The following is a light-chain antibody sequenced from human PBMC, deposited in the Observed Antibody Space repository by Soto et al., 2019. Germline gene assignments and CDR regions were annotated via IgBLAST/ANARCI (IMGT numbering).Light chain of an antibody. CDR3: AAWDDSLNGWV. V-gene: IGLV1-44*01. Sequence: QSVLTQPPSASVTPGQRVTISCSGSSSNIGSNTVNWYQQLPGTAPKLLIYSNNQRPSGVPDRFSGSKSGTSASLAISGLQSEDEADYYCAAWDDSLNGWVFGTGTKLTVL. CDR2: SNN. CDR1: SSNIGSNT. J-gene: IGLJ1*01.